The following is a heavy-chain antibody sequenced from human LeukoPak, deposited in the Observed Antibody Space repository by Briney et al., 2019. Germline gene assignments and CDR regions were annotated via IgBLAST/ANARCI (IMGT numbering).Heavy chain of an antibody. CDR3: AREAVAGTPRAFDI. V-gene: IGHV3-66*01. J-gene: IGHJ3*02. D-gene: IGHD6-19*01. CDR2: IYSGGRT. CDR1: GFTVSSNY. Sequence: GGSLRLSCAASGFTVSSNYMSWVRQAPGKGLEWVSVIYSGGRTYYADSVKGRFTIPRDNSKNTLYLQMNSLRVEDTAVYFCAREAVAGTPRAFDIWGQGTMVTVSS.